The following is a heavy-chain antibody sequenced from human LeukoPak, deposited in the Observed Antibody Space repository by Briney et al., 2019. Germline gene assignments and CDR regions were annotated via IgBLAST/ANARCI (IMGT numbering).Heavy chain of an antibody. D-gene: IGHD6-19*01. J-gene: IGHJ3*02. CDR1: GGSISSGGYS. V-gene: IGHV4-30-2*01. CDR2: IYHSGST. Sequence: SETLSLTCTVSGGSISSGGYSWSWIRQPPGKGLEWIGYIYHSGSTYYNPSLKSRVTISVDRSKNQFSLKLSSVTAADTAVYYCARGGEVAGDAFNIWAKGTMVTVSS. CDR3: ARGGEVAGDAFNI.